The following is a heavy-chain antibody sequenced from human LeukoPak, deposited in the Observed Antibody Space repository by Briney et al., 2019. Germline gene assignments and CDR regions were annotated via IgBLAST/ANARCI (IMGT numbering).Heavy chain of an antibody. J-gene: IGHJ4*02. CDR3: ARLVVPAANAIDH. D-gene: IGHD2-2*01. V-gene: IGHV3-11*04. CDR1: GFTFSDYY. CDR2: ISSSGTTI. Sequence: AGGSLRLSCAASGFTFSDYYMSWIRQAPGKGLEWFSYISSSGTTISYADSVKGRFTISRDNAENSLYLQMNSLRAEDTAVYYCARLVVPAANAIDHCGQGTLVTVSS.